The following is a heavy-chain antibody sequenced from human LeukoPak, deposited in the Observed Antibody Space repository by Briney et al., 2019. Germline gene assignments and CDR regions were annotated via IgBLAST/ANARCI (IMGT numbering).Heavy chain of an antibody. CDR1: GFTFSTYA. J-gene: IGHJ4*02. CDR3: AKAGPIAAAISFDY. V-gene: IGHV3-23*01. D-gene: IGHD6-13*01. CDR2: FSGNRGRT. Sequence: GGSLRLSCAASGFTFSTYAMTWVRQAPGKGLEWVSSFSGNRGRTYYADSVKGRFTISRDDSKYTLYLQMNSLRAEDTALYYCAKAGPIAAAISFDYWGQGTLVTVSS.